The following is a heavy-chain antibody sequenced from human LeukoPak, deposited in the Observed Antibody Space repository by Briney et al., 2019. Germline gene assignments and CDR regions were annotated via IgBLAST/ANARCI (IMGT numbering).Heavy chain of an antibody. CDR1: GFTFSSYI. D-gene: IGHD3-22*01. V-gene: IGHV3-21*01. CDR2: ISSSSSYI. J-gene: IGHJ1*01. CDR3: VVGDYYDSSGYYRAFQH. Sequence: GGSLRLSCAASGFTFSSYIMNWVRQAPGKGLEWVSSISSSSSYIYYADSVKGRFTISRDNAKNSLYLQMNSLRAEDTAVYYCVVGDYYDSSGYYRAFQHWGQGTLVTVSS.